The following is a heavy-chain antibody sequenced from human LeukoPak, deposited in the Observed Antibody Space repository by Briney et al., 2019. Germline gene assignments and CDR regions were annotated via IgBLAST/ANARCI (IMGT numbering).Heavy chain of an antibody. J-gene: IGHJ4*02. Sequence: GGSLRLSCAASGFTFSGYSMNWVRQAPGKGLEWVSSISSSSNYIHYADSVKGRFTISRDNAKNSLYLQVNSLRAEDTAVYYCARAGYCSGGSCYGSDYWGQGTLVSVSS. D-gene: IGHD2-15*01. V-gene: IGHV3-21*01. CDR3: ARAGYCSGGSCYGSDY. CDR1: GFTFSGYS. CDR2: ISSSSNYI.